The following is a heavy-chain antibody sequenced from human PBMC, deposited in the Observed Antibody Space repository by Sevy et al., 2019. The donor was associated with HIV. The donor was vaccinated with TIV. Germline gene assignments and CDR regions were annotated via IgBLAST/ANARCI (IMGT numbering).Heavy chain of an antibody. Sequence: GGSLRLSCVASGFSFIHENMNWVRQAPGKGLGWLSYISTSGSTIYQADSVKGRFTISRDNAKNSLFLQMNSLRVEDTAIYYCVRDWDDKFSYGDSDPAVDCWGQGTLVTVSS. CDR1: GFSFIHEN. CDR3: VRDWDDKFSYGDSDPAVDC. J-gene: IGHJ4*02. D-gene: IGHD2-21*02. V-gene: IGHV3-48*04. CDR2: ISTSGSTI.